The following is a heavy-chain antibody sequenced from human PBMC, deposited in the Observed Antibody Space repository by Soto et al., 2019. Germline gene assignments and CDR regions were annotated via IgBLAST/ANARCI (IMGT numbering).Heavy chain of an antibody. CDR3: ARAGGAHCSSTSWYDY. D-gene: IGHD2-2*01. Sequence: QVQLQESGPGLVKPSETLSLTCTVSGGSISSYYWSWIRQPPGKGLEWIGYIYYSGSTNYNPSLKSRATKSVDASKNQFSLKLSSVTDADTAVYYCARAGGAHCSSTSWYDYWGQGPLVTVSS. V-gene: IGHV4-59*01. CDR2: IYYSGST. CDR1: GGSISSYY. J-gene: IGHJ4*02.